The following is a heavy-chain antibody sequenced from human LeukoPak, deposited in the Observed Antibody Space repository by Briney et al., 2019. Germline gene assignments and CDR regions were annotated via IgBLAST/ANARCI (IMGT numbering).Heavy chain of an antibody. V-gene: IGHV1-2*06. CDR1: GYNFAGYY. D-gene: IGHD3-10*01. J-gene: IGHJ6*03. CDR3: ARDYYGSARYYYYYMDV. Sequence: ASVKVSCKGSGYNFAGYYIHWVRQAPGQGLEWMGRINPRDGETSFAQKFQGRVSMTRDTSVSSAYMELSGLRSDDTAVYYCARDYYGSARYYYYYMDVWGKGTTVTISS. CDR2: INPRDGET.